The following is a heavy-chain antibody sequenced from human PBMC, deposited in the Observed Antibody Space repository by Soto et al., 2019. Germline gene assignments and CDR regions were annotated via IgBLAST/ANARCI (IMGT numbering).Heavy chain of an antibody. D-gene: IGHD3-22*01. CDR2: IYYSGST. CDR1: GGSISSGDYY. V-gene: IGHV4-30-4*01. J-gene: IGHJ4*02. Sequence: SETLSLTCTVSGGSISSGDYYWSWIRQPPGKGLEWIGYIYYSGSTYYNPSLKSRVTISVDTSKNQFSLKLSSVTAADTAVYYCARGLYYYDSSGPFDYWGQGTLVTVSS. CDR3: ARGLYYYDSSGPFDY.